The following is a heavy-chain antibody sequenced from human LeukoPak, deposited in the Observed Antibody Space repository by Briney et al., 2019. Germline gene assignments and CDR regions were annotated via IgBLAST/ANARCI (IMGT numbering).Heavy chain of an antibody. CDR3: ARETRGDGSSEYY. Sequence: SVKVSCKASGGTFSSYAISWVRQAPGQGLEWMGGIIPIFGTANYAQKFQRRVTITADESTSTAYMELSSLRSEDTAVYYCARETRGDGSSEYYWGQGTLVTVSS. V-gene: IGHV1-69*13. J-gene: IGHJ4*02. CDR1: GGTFSSYA. CDR2: IIPIFGTA. D-gene: IGHD6-6*01.